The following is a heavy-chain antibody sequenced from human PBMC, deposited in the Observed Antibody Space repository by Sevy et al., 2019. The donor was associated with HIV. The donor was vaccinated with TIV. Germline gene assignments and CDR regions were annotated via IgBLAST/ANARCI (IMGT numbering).Heavy chain of an antibody. V-gene: IGHV3-21*01. CDR3: VAVYCTGGRCYWFDP. Sequence: GGSLRLSCVASGFTFSNYNMNWVRLAPGKGLDWVSSISGDGVYVHYADSVKGRFTISRDNAKNSLYLQMNSLRVEDTAVYYCVAVYCTGGRCYWFDPWGQGTLVTVSS. CDR1: GFTFSNYN. J-gene: IGHJ5*02. D-gene: IGHD2-15*01. CDR2: ISGDGVYV.